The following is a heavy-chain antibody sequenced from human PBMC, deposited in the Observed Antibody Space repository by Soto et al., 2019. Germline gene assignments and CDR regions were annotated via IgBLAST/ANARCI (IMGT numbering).Heavy chain of an antibody. J-gene: IGHJ6*02. Sequence: GGSLRLSCAASGFTFSSDAMSWVRQVPGKGLEWVAVISGSGGSSYYAESVKGRFTISRDNSKNTLYLQMNSLRAEDTAVYYCARDGYYYDSSGYYDYYYGMDVWGQGTTVTVSS. CDR3: ARDGYYYDSSGYYDYYYGMDV. V-gene: IGHV3-23*01. CDR1: GFTFSSDA. D-gene: IGHD3-22*01. CDR2: ISGSGGSS.